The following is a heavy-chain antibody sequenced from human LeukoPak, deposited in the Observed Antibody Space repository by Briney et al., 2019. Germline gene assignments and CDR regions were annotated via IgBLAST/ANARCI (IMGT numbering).Heavy chain of an antibody. V-gene: IGHV4-59*01. CDR1: GGSISSYY. CDR2: IYYSGNT. D-gene: IGHD2-15*01. J-gene: IGHJ5*02. Sequence: SETLSLTCTVSGGSISSYYWSWIRQPPGKGLEWIGYIYYSGNTNYNPSLRSRVTISVDTSKNQFSLKLTSVTAADTAVYYCARDRVVAGTTWFDPWGQGTLVTVSS. CDR3: ARDRVVAGTTWFDP.